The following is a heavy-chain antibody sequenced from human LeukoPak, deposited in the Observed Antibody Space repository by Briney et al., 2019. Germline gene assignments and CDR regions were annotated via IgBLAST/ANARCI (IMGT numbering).Heavy chain of an antibody. CDR1: GFTVSSNY. V-gene: IGHV3-53*01. D-gene: IGHD5-18*01. J-gene: IGHJ4*02. Sequence: GGSLRLSCAASGFTVSSNYMSWVRQAPGKGLEWVSVVYGSGSTYYADSVKGRFTISRDTSKNTLYLQMNSLRAEDTAVYYCARSGYSYAGYWGQGTLVTVSS. CDR3: ARSGYSYAGY. CDR2: VYGSGST.